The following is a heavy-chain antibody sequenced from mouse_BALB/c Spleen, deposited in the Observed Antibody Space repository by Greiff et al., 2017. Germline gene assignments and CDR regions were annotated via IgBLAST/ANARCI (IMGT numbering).Heavy chain of an antibody. CDR3: ARGAYGSLFDY. J-gene: IGHJ2*01. Sequence: EVQLQQSGPGLVKPSQSLSLTCSVTGYSITSGYYWNWIRQFPGNKLEWMGYISYDGSNNYNPSLKNRISITRDTSKNQFFLKLNSVTTEDTATYYCARGAYGSLFDYWGQGTTLTVSS. D-gene: IGHD1-1*01. CDR1: GYSITSGYY. V-gene: IGHV3-6*02. CDR2: ISYDGSN.